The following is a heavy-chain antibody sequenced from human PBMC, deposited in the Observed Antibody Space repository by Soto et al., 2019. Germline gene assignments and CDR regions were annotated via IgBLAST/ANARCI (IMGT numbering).Heavy chain of an antibody. CDR1: GFTFSSYA. J-gene: IGHJ4*02. D-gene: IGHD2-15*01. CDR2: ISGSGGST. V-gene: IGHV3-23*01. CDR3: AKRPPLGYCSGGSCYRLYYFDY. Sequence: GGSLRLSCAASGFTFSSYAMSWVRQAPGKGLEWVSAISGSGGSTYYADSVKGRFTISRDNSKKTLDLQMNSLRAEDTAVYYCAKRPPLGYCSGGSCYRLYYFDYWGQGTLVTVSS.